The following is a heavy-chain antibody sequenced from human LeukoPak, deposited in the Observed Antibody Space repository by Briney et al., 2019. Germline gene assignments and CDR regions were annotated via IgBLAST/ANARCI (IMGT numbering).Heavy chain of an antibody. CDR2: ISGSGSIT. D-gene: IGHD2-15*01. Sequence: QPGGSLRLSCTASGFNFHGYTMNWVRQAPGKALEWIAYISGSGSITFYADSVTGRFIISRDNANNSLYLQLTSPRAEDTAVYYCARGDCSGGRCFYDYWGQGTLVTVSS. J-gene: IGHJ4*02. V-gene: IGHV3-48*03. CDR3: ARGDCSGGRCFYDY. CDR1: GFNFHGYT.